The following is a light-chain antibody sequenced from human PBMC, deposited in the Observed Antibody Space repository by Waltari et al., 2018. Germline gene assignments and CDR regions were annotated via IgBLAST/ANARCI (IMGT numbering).Light chain of an antibody. J-gene: IGKJ2*01. CDR3: QQYASSVLYT. V-gene: IGKV3-20*01. CDR2: GAS. CDR1: QSLGKNY. Sequence: IVLTKSPGTLSLSPGDRASLSCKASQSLGKNYLAWYQHKPGQAPRLLIYGASSRAAGIPDRFSGSWSGTDFTLTISRLEPEDFAVYYCQQYASSVLYTFGQGTKLEIK.